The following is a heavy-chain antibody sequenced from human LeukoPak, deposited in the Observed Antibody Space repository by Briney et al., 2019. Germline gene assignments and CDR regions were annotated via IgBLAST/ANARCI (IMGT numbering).Heavy chain of an antibody. J-gene: IGHJ4*02. CDR1: GGTFTNYA. CDR2: IIPILDVT. Sequence: SVKVSCKASGGTFTNYAINWVRQDPGQGLEWMGRIIPILDVTNYAQKFQGRVTITADQSTSTAYMELSSLRSEDTAVYYCARGGGVDILTGFQYWGQGTLVTVSS. V-gene: IGHV1-69*04. CDR3: ARGGGVDILTGFQY. D-gene: IGHD3-9*01.